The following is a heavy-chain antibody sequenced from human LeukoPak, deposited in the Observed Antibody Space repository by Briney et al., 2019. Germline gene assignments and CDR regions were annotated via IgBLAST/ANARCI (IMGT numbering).Heavy chain of an antibody. CDR3: ARGMGSSWSVDY. CDR2: ISYSGST. CDR1: GGSISSYY. Sequence: SETLSLTCTVSGGSISSYYWSWIRQPPGRGLEWVGYISYSGSTNYNPSLKSRVTMSVDTSKNQFSLKLSSVTAADTAVYYCARGMGSSWSVDYWGQGTLVTVSS. J-gene: IGHJ4*02. V-gene: IGHV4-59*12. D-gene: IGHD6-13*01.